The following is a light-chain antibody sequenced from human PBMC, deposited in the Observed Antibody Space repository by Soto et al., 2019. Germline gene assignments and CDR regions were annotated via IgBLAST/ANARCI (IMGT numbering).Light chain of an antibody. Sequence: QPVLTQPPSASGTPGQRVTISCSGSSSNIANNFVYWYQQVPGTAPILLIYRNDQRPSGVPDRFSGSKSGTSASLAVSGLRSEDEAAYYCAAWDDSLSGPVFGGGTKLTVL. CDR1: SSNIANNF. V-gene: IGLV1-47*01. J-gene: IGLJ2*01. CDR2: RND. CDR3: AAWDDSLSGPV.